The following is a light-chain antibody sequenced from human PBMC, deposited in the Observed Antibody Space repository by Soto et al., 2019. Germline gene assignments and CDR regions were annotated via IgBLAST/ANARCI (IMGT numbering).Light chain of an antibody. CDR3: QAWDSSSVV. CDR2: QDS. V-gene: IGLV3-1*01. J-gene: IGLJ2*01. Sequence: YELTQPPSVSLSPGQTASITCSGDKLGDKYACWYQQKPGQSPVLVIYQDSKRPSGIPERFSGSNSGNTATLTISGTQAMDEADYYCQAWDSSSVVFGGGTKLTVL. CDR1: KLGDKY.